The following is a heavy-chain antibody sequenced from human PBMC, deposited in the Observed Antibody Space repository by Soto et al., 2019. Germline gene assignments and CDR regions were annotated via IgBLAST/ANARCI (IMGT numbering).Heavy chain of an antibody. CDR2: IYSSGST. CDR3: ARLPTNSFDI. J-gene: IGHJ3*02. CDR1: GGSISPYY. Sequence: SETLSLTCTVSGGSISPYYWSWIRQPPGKGLECIGYIYSSGSTNYNPSPKSRVTISVDTSKNQFSLKLTSVTAADTAVYYCARLPTNSFDIWGQGTMVTVSS. V-gene: IGHV4-59*08.